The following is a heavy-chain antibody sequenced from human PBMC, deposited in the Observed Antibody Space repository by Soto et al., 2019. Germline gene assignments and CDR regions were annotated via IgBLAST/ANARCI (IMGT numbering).Heavy chain of an antibody. J-gene: IGHJ4*02. CDR2: ISSEGTTT. V-gene: IGHV3-74*01. Sequence: EVQLVESGGGLVQPGKALRLSCAASGLTFSKYWMHWVRQAPGKGPVWVSYISSEGTTTDYADSVKGRFTISRDNAKNTLHLQMDSLRVEDTAVYYCAIQDCTNEVGREAAVTVGGALEYCCQGAQVTVSS. CDR1: GLTFSKYW. D-gene: IGHD2-8*01. CDR3: AIQDCTNEVGREAAVTVGGALEY.